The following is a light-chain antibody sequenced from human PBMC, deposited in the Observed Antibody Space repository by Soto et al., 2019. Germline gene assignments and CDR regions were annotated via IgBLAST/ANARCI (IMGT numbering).Light chain of an antibody. CDR2: TAS. V-gene: IGKV1-9*01. J-gene: IGKJ1*01. CDR3: QQFHTYPWT. Sequence: DVQLTQSPSFLSASVGDRVTITCRASQGITNYLAWYQQKPGKAPKPLIYTASTLQSGVPSRFSGSGAGAEFTLTITVLQPEDFATYFCQQFHTYPWTFGQGTKVDIK. CDR1: QGITNY.